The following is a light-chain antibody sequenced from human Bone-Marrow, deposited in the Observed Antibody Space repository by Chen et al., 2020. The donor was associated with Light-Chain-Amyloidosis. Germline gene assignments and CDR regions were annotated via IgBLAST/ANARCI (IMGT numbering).Light chain of an antibody. V-gene: IGLV3-21*02. CDR2: DDS. CDR3: QVWDRSSDRPV. CDR1: NIGSTS. J-gene: IGLJ3*02. Sequence: SYVLIQPSSVSVAPGETAKIACGGNNIGSTSVHWYQQTPGQAPLLVVYDDSDRPSGIPERLSGSNSGNTATLTISRVEAGDEADYYCQVWDRSSDRPVFGGGTKLTVL.